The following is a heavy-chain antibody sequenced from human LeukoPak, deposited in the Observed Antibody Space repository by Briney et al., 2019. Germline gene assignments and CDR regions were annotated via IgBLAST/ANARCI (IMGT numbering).Heavy chain of an antibody. V-gene: IGHV3-21*01. CDR2: ISSSSSYI. CDR1: VFTFSSYS. CDR3: ARDLATVTTGDDY. J-gene: IGHJ4*02. D-gene: IGHD4-17*01. Sequence: GGSLRLSCAASVFTFSSYSMNCVREAPGKGLGWVSSISSSSSYIYYADSVKGRFTISRDNAKNSLYLQMNSLRAEDTAVYYCARDLATVTTGDDYWGQGTLVTVSS.